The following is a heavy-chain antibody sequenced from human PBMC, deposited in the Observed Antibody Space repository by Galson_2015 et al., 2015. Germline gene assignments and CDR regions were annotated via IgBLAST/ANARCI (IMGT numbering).Heavy chain of an antibody. J-gene: IGHJ4*02. CDR3: ARDPWRGSYKVFYFDY. CDR1: GFTFSSYT. V-gene: IGHV3-48*02. D-gene: IGHD1-26*01. Sequence: SLRLSCAASGFTFSSYTISWVRQAPGKGLEWVSYISSSSATTYYADSVKGRFTNSRDNAKNSLYLQMNSLRDEDTAVYYCARDPWRGSYKVFYFDYWGQGALVTVSS. CDR2: ISSSSATT.